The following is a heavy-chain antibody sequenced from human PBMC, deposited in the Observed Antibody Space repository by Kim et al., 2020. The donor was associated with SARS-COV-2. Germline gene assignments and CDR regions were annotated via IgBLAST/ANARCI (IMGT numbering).Heavy chain of an antibody. D-gene: IGHD6-19*01. V-gene: IGHV3-11*06. CDR3: ARDVAVAGTSWFRAAYYYYGMDV. Sequence: GGSLRLSCAASGFTFSDYYMSWIRQAPGKGLEWVSYISSSSSYTNYADSVKGRFTISRDNAKNSLYLQMNSLRAEDTAVYYCARDVAVAGTSWFRAAYYYYGMDVWGQGTTVTVSS. J-gene: IGHJ6*02. CDR2: ISSSSSYT. CDR1: GFTFSDYY.